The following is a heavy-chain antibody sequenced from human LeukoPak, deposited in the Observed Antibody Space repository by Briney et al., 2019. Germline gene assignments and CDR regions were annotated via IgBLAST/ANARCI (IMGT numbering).Heavy chain of an antibody. CDR2: IYASGSN. CDR1: GGSVNSYY. V-gene: IGHV4-4*07. J-gene: IGHJ5*02. Sequence: SETLSLTCTVSGGSVNSYYWSWIRQPAGKGLEWIGHIYASGSNDYNPSLKSRVTMSLDMAKNQFSLRLTSVTAADTAVYYCARAAEYGIDPWGQGTLVTVSS. CDR3: ARAAEYGIDP. D-gene: IGHD6-6*01.